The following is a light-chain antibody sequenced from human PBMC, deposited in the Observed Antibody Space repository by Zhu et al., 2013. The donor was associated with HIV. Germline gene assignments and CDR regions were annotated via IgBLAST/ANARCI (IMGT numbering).Light chain of an antibody. CDR2: GAS. J-gene: IGKJ2*03. V-gene: IGKV3-20*01. CDR3: QQYGSSPLYS. Sequence: EIVLTQSPGTLSLSPGERATLSCRASQSVSGTYLAWYQQKPGQAPRLLIYGASSRATGIPDRFSGSVSGTDFTLTISRLDPEDFAVYYCQQYGSSPLYSFGQGTKLEIK. CDR1: QSVSGTY.